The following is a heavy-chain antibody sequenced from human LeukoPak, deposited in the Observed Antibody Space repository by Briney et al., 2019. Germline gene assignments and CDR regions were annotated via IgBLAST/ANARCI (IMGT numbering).Heavy chain of an antibody. Sequence: GGSLRLSCTASGFTFSITYMAWVRQAPGKGLEWVSVIYSGGDAYYSDSVKGRFTIARDNSKKTLYLQMNKLRVEDTAVYYCARDPLYYDSSGYYFDYWGQGTLVTVSS. CDR3: ARDPLYYDSSGYYFDY. CDR2: IYSGGDA. D-gene: IGHD3-22*01. J-gene: IGHJ4*02. V-gene: IGHV3-66*01. CDR1: GFTFSITY.